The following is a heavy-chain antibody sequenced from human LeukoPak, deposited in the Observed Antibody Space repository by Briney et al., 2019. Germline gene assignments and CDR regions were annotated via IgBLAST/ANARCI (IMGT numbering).Heavy chain of an antibody. J-gene: IGHJ4*02. D-gene: IGHD3-16*02. Sequence: PGGSLRLSCAASGFTFSSYAMHWVRQAPGKGLEWVAVISYDGSNKYYADSVKGRFTISRDNSKNTLYLQMNSLRAEDTAVYYCASRVTTLSYYFDYWGQGTLVTVSS. CDR1: GFTFSSYA. CDR3: ASRVTTLSYYFDY. CDR2: ISYDGSNK. V-gene: IGHV3-30-3*01.